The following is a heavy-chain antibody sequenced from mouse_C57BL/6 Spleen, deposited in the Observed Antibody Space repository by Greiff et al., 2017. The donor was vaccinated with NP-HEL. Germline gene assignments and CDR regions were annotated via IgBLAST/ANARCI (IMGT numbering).Heavy chain of an antibody. D-gene: IGHD1-1*01. Sequence: VQLQQPGAELVMPGASVKLSCKASGYTFTSYWMHWVKQRPGQGLEWIGEIDPSDSYTNYNQKFKGKSTLTVDKSSSTAYMQLSSLTSEDSAVYYCARGVYYGSSLYAMDYWGQGTSVTVSS. J-gene: IGHJ4*01. V-gene: IGHV1-69*01. CDR3: ARGVYYGSSLYAMDY. CDR1: GYTFTSYW. CDR2: IDPSDSYT.